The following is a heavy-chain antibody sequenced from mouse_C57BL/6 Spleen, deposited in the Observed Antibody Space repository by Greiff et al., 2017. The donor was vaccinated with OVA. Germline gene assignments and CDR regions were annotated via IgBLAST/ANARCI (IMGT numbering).Heavy chain of an antibody. Sequence: EVMLVESGGGLVKPGGSLKLSCAASGFTFSDYGMHWVRQAPEKGLEWVAYISSGSSTIYYADIVKGRFTISRDNAKITLYMQMTSLRSEDTAMYYCAIITTGAMDYWGQGTSVTVSS. D-gene: IGHD1-1*01. J-gene: IGHJ4*01. CDR1: GFTFSDYG. CDR2: ISSGSSTI. CDR3: AIITTGAMDY. V-gene: IGHV5-17*01.